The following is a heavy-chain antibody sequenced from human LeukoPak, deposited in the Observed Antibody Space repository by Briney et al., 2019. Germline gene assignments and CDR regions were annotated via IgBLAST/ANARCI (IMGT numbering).Heavy chain of an antibody. D-gene: IGHD3-22*01. Sequence: GGSLRLSCAASGFTFSSYSMNWVRQAPGKGLEWVSSISSSSSYIYYADSVKGRFTISRDNAKNSLHLQMNSLRAEDTAVYYCARGTYDSSGYLPDYWGQGTLVTVSS. CDR2: ISSSSSYI. CDR1: GFTFSSYS. CDR3: ARGTYDSSGYLPDY. V-gene: IGHV3-21*01. J-gene: IGHJ4*02.